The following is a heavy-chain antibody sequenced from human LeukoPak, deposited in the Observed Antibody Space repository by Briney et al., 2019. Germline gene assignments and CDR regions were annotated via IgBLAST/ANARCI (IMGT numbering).Heavy chain of an antibody. CDR2: INPNSGVT. V-gene: IGHV1-2*02. Sequence: GASVKVSCKASGYTFTGYYMHWVRQAPGQGLEWMGWINPNSGVTSYAQKFQGRVTMTRDTSISTAYMELSRLRSDDTAVYYCARDASMDYDILTAYPLPAFGSFDPWGQGTLVTVSS. D-gene: IGHD3-9*01. CDR3: ARDASMDYDILTAYPLPAFGSFDP. J-gene: IGHJ5*02. CDR1: GYTFTGYY.